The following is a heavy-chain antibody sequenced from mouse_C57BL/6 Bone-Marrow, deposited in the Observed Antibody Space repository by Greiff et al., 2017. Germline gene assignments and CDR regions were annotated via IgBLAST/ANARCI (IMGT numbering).Heavy chain of an antibody. CDR2: IDPNSGGT. J-gene: IGHJ3*01. CDR1: GYTFTSYW. D-gene: IGHD2-4*01. CDR3: ARFRPRLRRPSWFAY. Sequence: QVQLQQPGAELVKPGASVKMSCKASGYTFTSYWMHWVKQRPGRGLEWIGRIDPNSGGTKYNEKFKSKATLTADKSSSTAYMELRSLTSEDSAVYFCARFRPRLRRPSWFAYWGQGTLVTVSA. V-gene: IGHV1-62-3*01.